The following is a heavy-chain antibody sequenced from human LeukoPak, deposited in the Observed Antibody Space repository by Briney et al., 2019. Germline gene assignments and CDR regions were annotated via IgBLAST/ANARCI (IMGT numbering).Heavy chain of an antibody. Sequence: GGSLRLSCAASGFTFNNNAVGWVRQAPGKGLEWVSAISGGGVSTYYADSVKGRFTISRDNSKTTLYLQMNSLRAEDTAVYYCAKNVNGGNWYYFDHWGQGTLVTVSS. V-gene: IGHV3-23*01. CDR1: GFTFNNNA. CDR2: ISGGGVST. CDR3: AKNVNGGNWYYFDH. D-gene: IGHD1-20*01. J-gene: IGHJ4*02.